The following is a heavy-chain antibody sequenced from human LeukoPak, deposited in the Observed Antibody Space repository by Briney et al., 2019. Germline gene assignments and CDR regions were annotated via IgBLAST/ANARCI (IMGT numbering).Heavy chain of an antibody. CDR2: INSDGSSI. CDR3: AREGRVSGYDFDC. D-gene: IGHD5-12*01. J-gene: IGHJ4*02. Sequence: GGSLRLSCAASGFTFSSYWMHWVRKAPGKGLVWVSRINSDGSSITYADSVKGRFTISRDNAKNTLYLQMSSLRVEDTAVYYCAREGRVSGYDFDCWGQGTLVTVSS. V-gene: IGHV3-74*03. CDR1: GFTFSSYW.